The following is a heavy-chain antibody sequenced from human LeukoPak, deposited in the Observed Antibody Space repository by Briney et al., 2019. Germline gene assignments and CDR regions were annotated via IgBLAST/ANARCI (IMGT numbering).Heavy chain of an antibody. CDR2: IYYSGST. J-gene: IGHJ4*02. CDR1: GGSISSGGYY. Sequence: SETLSLTRTVSGGSISSGGYYWSWIRQHPGKGLEWIGYIYYSGSTYYNPSLKSRVTISVDTSKNQFSLKLSSVTAADTAVYYCARTHHGSGSYKGDYWGQGTLVTVSS. CDR3: ARTHHGSGSYKGDY. D-gene: IGHD3-10*01. V-gene: IGHV4-31*03.